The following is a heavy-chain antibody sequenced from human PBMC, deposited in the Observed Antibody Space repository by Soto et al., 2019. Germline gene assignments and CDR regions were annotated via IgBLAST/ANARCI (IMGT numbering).Heavy chain of an antibody. D-gene: IGHD1-1*01. CDR3: EKEDLEQNAVDY. CDR1: GFTFSTYG. CDR2: ISYDGSKK. Sequence: QVQLVESGGGVVQPGRSLRLSCAASGFTFSTYGMHWVRQAPGKGLEWVAVISYDGSKKYYADSVKGRFTISRDNSKNTLDLQMKSLRAEDTVVYYCEKEDLEQNAVDYWGQGTLVTVST. V-gene: IGHV3-30*18. J-gene: IGHJ4*02.